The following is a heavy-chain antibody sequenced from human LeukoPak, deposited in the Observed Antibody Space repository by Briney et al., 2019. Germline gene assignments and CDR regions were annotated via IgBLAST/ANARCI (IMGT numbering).Heavy chain of an antibody. CDR2: ISGSGGST. D-gene: IGHD3-22*01. CDR3: AKDQVWIVVGSFVY. CDR1: GFTFSSYA. V-gene: IGHV3-23*01. J-gene: IGHJ4*02. Sequence: TGGSLRLSCAASGFTFSSYAMSWVRQAPGKGLEWVSGISGSGGSTYYADSVKGRFTISRDNSKNTLYLQMTSLRAEDTAVYYCAKDQVWIVVGSFVYWGQGTLVTISS.